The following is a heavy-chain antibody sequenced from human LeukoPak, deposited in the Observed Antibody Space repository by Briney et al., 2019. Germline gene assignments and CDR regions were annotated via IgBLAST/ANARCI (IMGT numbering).Heavy chain of an antibody. CDR3: ASQRLRWWRKDYYYYYGMDV. CDR2: IYSGGST. CDR1: GFTVSSNY. Sequence: GGSLRLSCAASGFTVSSNYMSWVRQAPGKGLEWVSVIYSGGSTYYADSVKGRFTISRDNSKNTLYLQMNSLRAEDTAVYYCASQRLRWWRKDYYYYYGMDVWGQGTTVTVSS. V-gene: IGHV3-66*04. J-gene: IGHJ6*02. D-gene: IGHD4-23*01.